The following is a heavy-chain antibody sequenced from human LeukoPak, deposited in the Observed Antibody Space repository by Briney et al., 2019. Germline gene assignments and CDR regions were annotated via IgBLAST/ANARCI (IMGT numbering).Heavy chain of an antibody. Sequence: PSETLSLTCTVSGGSISSRSYYWSWIRQPPGKGPEWIGSIYYSGSTYYNSSLKSRVTISVDKSKNQFSLKLSSVTAADTAVYYCARLTVDWYFDLWGRGTLVTVSS. V-gene: IGHV4-39*01. CDR3: ARLTVDWYFDL. CDR1: GGSISSRSYY. J-gene: IGHJ2*01. CDR2: IYYSGST. D-gene: IGHD4-11*01.